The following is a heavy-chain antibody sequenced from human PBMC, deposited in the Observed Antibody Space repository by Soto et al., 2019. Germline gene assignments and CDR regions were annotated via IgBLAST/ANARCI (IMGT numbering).Heavy chain of an antibody. CDR3: ARGGSGGYKDGMDV. Sequence: QVQLVESGGGVVQPGRSLRLSCAASGFTFSSYAMHWVRQAPGKGLEWVAVISYDGSNKYYADSVKGRFTISRDNSENTLYLQMNSLRAEDTAVYYCARGGSGGYKDGMDVWGQGTTVTVSS. J-gene: IGHJ6*02. CDR1: GFTFSSYA. CDR2: ISYDGSNK. V-gene: IGHV3-30-3*01. D-gene: IGHD6-19*01.